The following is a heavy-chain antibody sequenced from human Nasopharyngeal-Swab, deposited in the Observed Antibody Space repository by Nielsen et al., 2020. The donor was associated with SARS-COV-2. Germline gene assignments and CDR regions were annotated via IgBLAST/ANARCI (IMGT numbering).Heavy chain of an antibody. V-gene: IGHV3-23*01. Sequence: GESLKISCAASGFTFSSYSMNWVRQAPGKGLEWVSAISGSGGSTYYAGSVKGRFTISRDNSKNTLYLQMNSLRAEDTAVYYCAKDGPYYYDSSGYYRGVASFDYWGQGTLVTVSS. CDR1: GFTFSSYS. J-gene: IGHJ4*02. CDR3: AKDGPYYYDSSGYYRGVASFDY. CDR2: ISGSGGST. D-gene: IGHD3-22*01.